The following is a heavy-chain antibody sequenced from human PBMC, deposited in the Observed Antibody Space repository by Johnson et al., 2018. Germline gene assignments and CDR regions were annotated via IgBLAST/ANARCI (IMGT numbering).Heavy chain of an antibody. Sequence: QVQLVQSGGGVVQPGRSLRLSCAASGFTFSSYAMHWVRQAPGKGLEWVAVISYDGSNTYYEDSVKGRFTISRDNSKNTLYLQKNSLRAEDTAVYYCARGMVPPSGSYYERRPGDAFDIWGQGTMVTVSS. CDR1: GFTFSSYA. J-gene: IGHJ3*02. D-gene: IGHD1-26*01. CDR2: ISYDGSNT. V-gene: IGHV3-30-3*01. CDR3: ARGMVPPSGSYYERRPGDAFDI.